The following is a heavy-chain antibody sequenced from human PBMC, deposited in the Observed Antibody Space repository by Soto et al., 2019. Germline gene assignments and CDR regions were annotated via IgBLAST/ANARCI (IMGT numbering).Heavy chain of an antibody. J-gene: IGHJ4*02. V-gene: IGHV4-30-2*01. Sequence: SETLSLTCAVSGGSISSGDYSWNWIRQPPGKGLEWIGYIYYGGSTYYNPSLQSRVTMSVDSSRNQFSLKLNSVTAADTAVYYCARVRREYDNSGPVDYWGQGTLVTVSS. CDR3: ARVRREYDNSGPVDY. D-gene: IGHD3-22*01. CDR2: IYYGGST. CDR1: GGSISSGDYS.